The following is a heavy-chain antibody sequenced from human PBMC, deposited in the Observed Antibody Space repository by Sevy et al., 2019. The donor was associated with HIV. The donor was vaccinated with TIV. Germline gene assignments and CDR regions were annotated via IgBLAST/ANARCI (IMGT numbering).Heavy chain of an antibody. V-gene: IGHV3-23*01. J-gene: IGHJ4*02. CDR1: GFTFSNYA. D-gene: IGHD2-2*01. CDR3: AREGCSKPHDY. Sequence: GGSLRLSCAASGFTFSNYAMSWVRQAPGKGLEWVSTFSFGCGKINYADSVKGRFTIYRDNSKNTLYLQMNSLRAEDTALYSCAREGCSKPHDYWGQGTLVTVSS. CDR2: FSFGCGKI.